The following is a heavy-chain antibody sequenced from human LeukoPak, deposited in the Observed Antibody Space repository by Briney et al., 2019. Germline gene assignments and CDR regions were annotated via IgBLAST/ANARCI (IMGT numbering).Heavy chain of an antibody. V-gene: IGHV3-21*01. CDR2: ISSSNSYI. J-gene: IGHJ4*02. CDR1: GFTFNNYA. Sequence: PGGSLRLSCAASGFTFNNYAMTWVRQAPGKGLEWVSSISSSNSYIYNADSVKGRFTISRDNAKNSLYLQMNSLRAEDTAVYYCARDQGLLVVAGRFGYRGQGTLVTVSS. CDR3: ARDQGLLVVAGRFGY. D-gene: IGHD6-19*01.